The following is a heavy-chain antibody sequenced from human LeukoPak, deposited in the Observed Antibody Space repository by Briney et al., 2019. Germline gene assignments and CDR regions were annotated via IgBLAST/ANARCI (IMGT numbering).Heavy chain of an antibody. CDR3: AKEPTGDKSFDS. CDR1: GASISRSAYY. CDR2: IFYSGVT. V-gene: IGHV4-39*07. J-gene: IGHJ4*02. Sequence: SETLSLTCTVSGASISRSAYYWGWFRQPPGKGLEWIATIFYSGVTYYNPSLKSRVSISIATSENLFSLQLSFVTAADTALYFCAKEPTGDKSFDSWGQGTLVTVSS. D-gene: IGHD7-27*01.